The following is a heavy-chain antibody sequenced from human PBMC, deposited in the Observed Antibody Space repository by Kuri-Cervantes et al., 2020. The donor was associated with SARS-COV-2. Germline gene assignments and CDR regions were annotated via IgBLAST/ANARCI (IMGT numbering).Heavy chain of an antibody. J-gene: IGHJ2*01. CDR1: GGSISSSSYY. V-gene: IGHV4-39*02. Sequence: GSLRLSCTVSGGSISSSSYYWGRIRQPPGKGLEWIGSIYYSGSTYYNPSLKSRVTISVDTSKNQFSLKLSSVTAADTAVYYCARDLGQKRWLQYWYFDLWGRGTLVTVSS. CDR3: ARDLGQKRWLQYWYFDL. CDR2: IYYSGST. D-gene: IGHD5-24*01.